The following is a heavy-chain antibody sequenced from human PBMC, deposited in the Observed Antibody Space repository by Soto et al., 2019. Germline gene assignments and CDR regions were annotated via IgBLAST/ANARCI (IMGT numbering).Heavy chain of an antibody. CDR3: ARQRTSVVTQAYFDV. CDR2: MFYGVST. CDR1: GSSINSSGYY. Sequence: PSETLSLTCTVSGSSINSSGYYWGWIRKPPGKGLEWIGSMFYGVSTYYNPSLKSRVTVSVDTSKNQFSLKLKSVTAADTALYFCARQRTSVVTQAYFDVWGPGSLVTVSS. D-gene: IGHD2-21*02. V-gene: IGHV4-39*01. J-gene: IGHJ4*02.